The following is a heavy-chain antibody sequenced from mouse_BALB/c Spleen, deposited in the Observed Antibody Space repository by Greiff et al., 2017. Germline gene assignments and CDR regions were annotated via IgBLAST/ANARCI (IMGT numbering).Heavy chain of an antibody. Sequence: VQRVESGPGLVAPSQSLSITCTVSGFSLTSYGVHWVRQPPGKGLEWLGVIWAGGSTNYNSALMSRLSISKDNSKSQVFLKMNSLQTDDTAMYYCARAILRYGWYFDVWGAGTTVTVSS. D-gene: IGHD1-1*01. CDR1: GFSLTSYG. CDR3: ARAILRYGWYFDV. CDR2: IWAGGST. J-gene: IGHJ1*01. V-gene: IGHV2-9*02.